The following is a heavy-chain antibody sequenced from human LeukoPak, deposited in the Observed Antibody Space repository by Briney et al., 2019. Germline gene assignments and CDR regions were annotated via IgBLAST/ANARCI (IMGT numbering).Heavy chain of an antibody. CDR3: ARPDYFASHD. V-gene: IGHV5-51*01. Sequence: ESLKISCKGSGYNFRTSWIGWVRQMPGKGLEWMAIIYPDDSQTKYSPSFQGQVTISVDKSINTAYLQWSSLRASDTAMYYCARPDYFASHDWGQGTLVTVSS. CDR2: IYPDDSQT. J-gene: IGHJ4*02. D-gene: IGHD3-10*01. CDR1: GYNFRTSW.